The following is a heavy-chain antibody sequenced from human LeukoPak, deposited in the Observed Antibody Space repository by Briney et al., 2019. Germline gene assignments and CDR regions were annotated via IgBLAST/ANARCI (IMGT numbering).Heavy chain of an antibody. J-gene: IGHJ6*03. D-gene: IGHD3-3*01. V-gene: IGHV3-30-3*01. CDR2: ISYDGSNK. CDR1: GFTFSSYA. Sequence: GRSLRLSCAASGFTFSSYAMHWVRQAPGKGLEWVAVISYDGSNKYYADSVKGRFTISRDNSKNTLYLQMNSLRAEDTAVYYCAREEYDFWSGYYAYYYYMDVWGKGTTVTVSS. CDR3: AREEYDFWSGYYAYYYYMDV.